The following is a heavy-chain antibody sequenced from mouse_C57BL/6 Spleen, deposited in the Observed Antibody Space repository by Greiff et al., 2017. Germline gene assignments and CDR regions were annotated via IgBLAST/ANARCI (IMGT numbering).Heavy chain of an antibody. D-gene: IGHD1-1*01. CDR2: IYPGDGDT. V-gene: IGHV1-80*01. CDR3: ARGFITTVVAPDY. Sequence: VQLQQSGAELVKPGASVTISCKASGYAFSSYWMNWVKQRPGKGLEWIGQIYPGDGDTNYNGKFKGQATLTADKASSTTYMQLSSLTSEDSAVYICARGFITTVVAPDYWGQGTTLTVSS. CDR1: GYAFSSYW. J-gene: IGHJ2*01.